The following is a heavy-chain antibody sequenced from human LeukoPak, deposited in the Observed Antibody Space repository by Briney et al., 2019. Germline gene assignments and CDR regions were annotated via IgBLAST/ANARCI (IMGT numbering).Heavy chain of an antibody. CDR2: ISYDGSNK. V-gene: IGHV3-30*18. Sequence: GGSLRLSCAASGFTFNTYGMYWVRQAPGKGLEWVAVISYDGSNKYYADSVKGRFTISRDNSKNTLFLQMNSLRAEDTALCYFAKLLITRVVIPPALDSWGQGTLVTVSS. J-gene: IGHJ4*02. CDR3: AKLLITRVVIPPALDS. D-gene: IGHD2/OR15-2a*01. CDR1: GFTFNTYG.